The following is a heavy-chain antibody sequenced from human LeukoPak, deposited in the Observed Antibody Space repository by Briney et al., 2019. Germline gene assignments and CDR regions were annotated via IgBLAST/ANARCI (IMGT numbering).Heavy chain of an antibody. CDR2: IYYTGST. Sequence: SETLSLTCTVSGGSMTSYYWSWIRQPPGKGLEYIGYIYYTGSTYYNPSLKSRVTISVDTSKNQFSLRLSSVTAADTAVYYCARDATAENFDYWGQGTMVTVSS. CDR1: GGSMTSYY. CDR3: ARDATAENFDY. D-gene: IGHD2-2*01. V-gene: IGHV4-59*01. J-gene: IGHJ4*02.